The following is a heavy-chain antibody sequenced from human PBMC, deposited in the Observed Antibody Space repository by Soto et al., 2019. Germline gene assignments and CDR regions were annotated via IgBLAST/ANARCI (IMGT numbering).Heavy chain of an antibody. V-gene: IGHV1-2*04. CDR3: RSSTSCYDESCVDV. CDR1: GYTFTGHY. CDR2: INPNTGGT. D-gene: IGHD2-2*01. J-gene: IGHJ6*02. Sequence: GASVKVSCKGSGYTFTGHYMHWVRQAPGQGLEWMGWINPNTGGTNYAQKFQGWVTMTRDTSISTAYMELSRLKSDDTAIYYCRSSTSCYDESCVDVWGQGTMVTVSS.